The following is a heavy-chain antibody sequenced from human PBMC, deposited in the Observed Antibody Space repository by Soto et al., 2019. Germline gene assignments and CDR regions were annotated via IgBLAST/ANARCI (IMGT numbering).Heavy chain of an antibody. CDR1: GGSFSGYY. D-gene: IGHD3-22*01. V-gene: IGHV4-34*01. Sequence: LSLTCAVYGGSFSGYYWSWIRQPPGKGLEWIGEINHSGSTNYNPSLKSRVTISVDTSKNQFSLKLRSVTAADTAVYYCARDLPKYYYDSSGYYLRIDAFEICGPGTIVTIS. CDR3: ARDLPKYYYDSSGYYLRIDAFEI. J-gene: IGHJ3*02. CDR2: INHSGST.